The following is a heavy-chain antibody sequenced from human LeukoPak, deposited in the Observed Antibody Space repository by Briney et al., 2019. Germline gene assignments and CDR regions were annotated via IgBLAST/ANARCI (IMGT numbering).Heavy chain of an antibody. D-gene: IGHD5-24*01. V-gene: IGHV4-4*09. CDR1: GGSISSYY. CDR3: ARHARRDAHNPNDY. J-gene: IGHJ4*02. CDR2: IHSTGTT. Sequence: PSETLSLSCTVSGGSISSYYWSWIRQPPGKELEWIEYIHSTGTTKFNPSLESRVTMSVDTSKNQFSLKLSSVTAADTAVYYCARHARRDAHNPNDYWGQGTLVTVSS.